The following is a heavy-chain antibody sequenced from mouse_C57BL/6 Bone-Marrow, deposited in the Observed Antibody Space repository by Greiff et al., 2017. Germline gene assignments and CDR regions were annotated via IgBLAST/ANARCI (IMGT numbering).Heavy chain of an antibody. CDR2: IDPENGDT. CDR1: GFNIKDDY. D-gene: IGHD1-1*01. J-gene: IGHJ2*01. CDR3: TTTVITTVVNFDY. Sequence: VQLQQSGAELVRPGASVKLSCTASGFNIKDDYMHWVKQRPEQGLEWIGWIDPENGDTEYASKFQGKATITADTSSNPAYLQLSSLTSEDTAVXYCTTTVITTVVNFDYWGQGTTLTVSS. V-gene: IGHV14-4*01.